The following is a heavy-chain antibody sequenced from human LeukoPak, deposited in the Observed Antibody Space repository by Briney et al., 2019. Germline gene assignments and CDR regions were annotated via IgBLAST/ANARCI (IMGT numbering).Heavy chain of an antibody. V-gene: IGHV3-23*01. D-gene: IGHD6-19*01. CDR3: AKKGGRPYSSGWYYFDY. Sequence: PGGSLRLYCAASGFTFSNYAMSWVRQAPGKGLEWISGITGGRSTYYADSVKGRFTISRDNSKNTLYLQMNSLRAEDTAVYYCAKKGGRPYSSGWYYFDYWGQGTLVTVSS. CDR1: GFTFSNYA. CDR2: ITGGRST. J-gene: IGHJ4*02.